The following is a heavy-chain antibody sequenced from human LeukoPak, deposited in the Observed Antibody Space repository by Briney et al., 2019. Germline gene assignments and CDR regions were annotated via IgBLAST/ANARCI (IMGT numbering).Heavy chain of an antibody. Sequence: SGPALVKPTQTLTLTCTFSGFSLSTSGMCVSWIRQPPGKALEWLARIDWDGDKYYSTSLKTRLTISKDTSKNQVVLTMTNMDPVDAATYYCAHREGAAAGTRGPNWFDPWGQGTLVTVSS. CDR3: AHREGAAAGTRGPNWFDP. CDR1: GFSLSTSGMC. V-gene: IGHV2-70*11. J-gene: IGHJ5*02. D-gene: IGHD6-13*01. CDR2: IDWDGDK.